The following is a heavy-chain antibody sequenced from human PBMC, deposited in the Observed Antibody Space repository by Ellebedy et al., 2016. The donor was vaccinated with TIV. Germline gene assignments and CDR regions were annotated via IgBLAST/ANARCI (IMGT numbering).Heavy chain of an antibody. D-gene: IGHD1-14*01. CDR1: GGSFSSYY. CDR3: ARLRQSRDRSHWYFDL. J-gene: IGHJ2*01. V-gene: IGHV4-59*08. CDR2: VHYSGST. Sequence: SETLSLXXTVSGGSFSSYYWSWIRQPPGKGLEWIGYVHYSGSTNYKSSLRSRVTISINMSKNQFSLKLSSVTAADTSVYFCARLRQSRDRSHWYFDLWGRGTLVTVSS.